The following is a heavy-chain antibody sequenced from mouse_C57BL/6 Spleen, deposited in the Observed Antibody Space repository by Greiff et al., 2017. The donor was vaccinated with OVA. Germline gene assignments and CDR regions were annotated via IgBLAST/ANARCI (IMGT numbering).Heavy chain of an antibody. J-gene: IGHJ4*01. D-gene: IGHD1-2*01. Sequence: QVQLQQPGAELVRPGTSVKLSCKASGYTFTSYWMHWVKQRPGQGLEWIGVIDPSDSYTNYNQKFKGKATLTVDTSSSTAYMQLSSLTSEDSAVYYCARAEGYGPPAMDYWGQGTSVTVSS. CDR3: ARAEGYGPPAMDY. CDR1: GYTFTSYW. CDR2: IDPSDSYT. V-gene: IGHV1-59*01.